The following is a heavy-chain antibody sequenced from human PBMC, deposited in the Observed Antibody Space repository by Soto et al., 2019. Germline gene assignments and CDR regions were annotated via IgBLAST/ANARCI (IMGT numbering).Heavy chain of an antibody. CDR1: GFTFSSYA. Sequence: EVQLVESGGGLVQPGGSLRLSCAASGFTFSSYAMHWVRQAPGKGLEYVSAISSNGGSTYYANSVKGRFTISRDNSKNTLYLQMGSLRAEDMAVYYCAREECGGDCYPGQAAFDIWGQGTMVTVSS. D-gene: IGHD2-21*02. CDR2: ISSNGGST. V-gene: IGHV3-64*01. CDR3: AREECGGDCYPGQAAFDI. J-gene: IGHJ3*02.